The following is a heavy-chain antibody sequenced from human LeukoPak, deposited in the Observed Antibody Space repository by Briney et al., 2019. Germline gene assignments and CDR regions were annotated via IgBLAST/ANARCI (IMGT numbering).Heavy chain of an antibody. CDR3: AKDRYGGNSGLLDY. CDR2: ISWNSGSI. D-gene: IGHD4-23*01. V-gene: IGHV3-9*03. Sequence: GGSMRLSCAAYGFTFDDYAMHWVRQAPGKGLEWVSGISWNSGSIGYADSVKGRFTISRDNAKNSLYLQMNSLRAEDMALYYCAKDRYGGNSGLLDYWGQGTLVTVSS. J-gene: IGHJ4*02. CDR1: GFTFDDYA.